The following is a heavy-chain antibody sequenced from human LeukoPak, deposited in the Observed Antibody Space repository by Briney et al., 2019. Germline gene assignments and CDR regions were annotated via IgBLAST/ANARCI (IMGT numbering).Heavy chain of an antibody. CDR2: IYSDGST. J-gene: IGHJ1*01. D-gene: IGHD1-26*01. Sequence: GGSLRLSCAASGFTVSSNYMSWVRQAPGKGLEWVSVIYSDGSTYYADSVKGRFTISRDNSKNTLYLQMNSLRAEDTAVYYCASPVAIVGATRAEYFQHWGQGTLVTVSS. V-gene: IGHV3-66*01. CDR3: ASPVAIVGATRAEYFQH. CDR1: GFTVSSNY.